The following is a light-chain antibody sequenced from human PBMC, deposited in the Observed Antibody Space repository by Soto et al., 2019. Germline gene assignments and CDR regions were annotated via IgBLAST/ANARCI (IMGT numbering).Light chain of an antibody. CDR2: DNN. CDR1: SSNIGINA. V-gene: IGLV1-44*01. Sequence: QAVLTQPPSASGTPGQRVTISCSGSSSNIGINAVNWYQQLPGTAPKLLMYDNNQRPSGVPDRVSGSKSGTSDSLAISGLQSDDEADYYCASWDDSLNGLLFGTGTKLTVL. CDR3: ASWDDSLNGLL. J-gene: IGLJ1*01.